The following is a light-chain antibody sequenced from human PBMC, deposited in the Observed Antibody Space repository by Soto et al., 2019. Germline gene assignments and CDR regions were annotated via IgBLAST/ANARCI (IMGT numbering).Light chain of an antibody. Sequence: TVLRQSPGTRSLSPGERPTLSCRATQSVNNDYLAWYQQRPGLAPRLLIFGASGRATGIPDRFSGSGSGTEFTLTICSLQSEDFAVYFSQQYNNWPPITFGEGTRLEIK. CDR2: GAS. V-gene: IGKV3-20*01. CDR1: QSVNNDY. CDR3: QQYNNWPPIT. J-gene: IGKJ5*01.